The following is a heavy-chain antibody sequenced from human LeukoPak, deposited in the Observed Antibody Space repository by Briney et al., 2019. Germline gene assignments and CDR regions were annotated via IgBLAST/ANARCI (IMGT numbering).Heavy chain of an antibody. D-gene: IGHD6-19*01. J-gene: IGHJ4*02. Sequence: ASVKVSCKASGYTFTSYDINWVRQATGQGLEWMGWMNPNSGNTGYAQKFQGRVTMTEDTSTDTAYMELSSLRSEDTAVYYCATGDYSSGWYYFDYWGQGTLVTVSS. CDR3: ATGDYSSGWYYFDY. CDR1: GYTFTSYD. V-gene: IGHV1-8*01. CDR2: MNPNSGNT.